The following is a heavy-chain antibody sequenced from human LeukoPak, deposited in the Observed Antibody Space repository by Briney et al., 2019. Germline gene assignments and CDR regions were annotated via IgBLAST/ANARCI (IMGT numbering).Heavy chain of an antibody. J-gene: IGHJ4*02. D-gene: IGHD1-26*01. V-gene: IGHV1-18*01. CDR2: ISVYNGNT. Sequence: GASVKVSCKASGDTFTSYGIRCVRQAPGQGLEWMGWISVYNGNTKYAQKFQSRVTMTTDTSTSTTYMEMRSLTYEDTAVYYCARGLGATTFADFDNWGQGTLVTVSS. CDR3: ARGLGATTFADFDN. CDR1: GDTFTSYG.